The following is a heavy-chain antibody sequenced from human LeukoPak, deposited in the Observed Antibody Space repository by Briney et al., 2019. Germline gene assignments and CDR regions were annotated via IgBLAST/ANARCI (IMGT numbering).Heavy chain of an antibody. CDR2: INNSGST. CDR1: GGSISDYY. D-gene: IGHD3-3*02. Sequence: PSETLSLTCTISGGSISDYYWGWIRQPPGKGLEWIGEINNSGSTNYNPSLKSRVTISRDTSKNQFSLKLSSVTAADTAVYYCARGRAFFDWGQGTLVTVSS. CDR3: ARGRAFFD. V-gene: IGHV4-34*01. J-gene: IGHJ4*02.